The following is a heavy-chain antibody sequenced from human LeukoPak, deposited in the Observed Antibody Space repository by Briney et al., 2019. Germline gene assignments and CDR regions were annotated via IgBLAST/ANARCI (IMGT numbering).Heavy chain of an antibody. CDR2: IYYSGGT. CDR3: ARSGEMATIMGY. V-gene: IGHV4-59*01. CDR1: GASISSFY. D-gene: IGHD5-24*01. J-gene: IGHJ4*02. Sequence: SETLSLTCTVSGASISSFYSSWVRQPPGKGLEWSAYIYYSGGTNYNPSFMSRVTLSVATSKNQFSLKLSSVTAADTDVYYCARSGEMATIMGYWGKGTMVTVSS.